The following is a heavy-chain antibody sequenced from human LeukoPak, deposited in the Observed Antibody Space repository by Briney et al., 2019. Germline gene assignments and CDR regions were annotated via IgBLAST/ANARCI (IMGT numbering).Heavy chain of an antibody. Sequence: GGSLRLSCAASGFTFSIYGMHWVRQAPGKGLEWVAYIRHDGSEKYYAESLKGRFTISRDNSKNTLYLQMNSLRAEDTALYYCARSTRARYFDLWGRGTLVTVSS. D-gene: IGHD5-24*01. CDR2: IRHDGSEK. J-gene: IGHJ2*01. V-gene: IGHV3-30*02. CDR3: ARSTRARYFDL. CDR1: GFTFSIYG.